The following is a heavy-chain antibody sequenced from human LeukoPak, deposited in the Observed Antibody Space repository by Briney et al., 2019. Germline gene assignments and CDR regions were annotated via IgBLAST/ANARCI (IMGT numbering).Heavy chain of an antibody. CDR2: ISSSSSYI. CDR3: ANSDSSGYYDY. Sequence: GGSLRLSCAASGITFSNYTMNWVRQAPGKGLEWVSSISSSSSYIYYADSMKGRFTISRDNAKNSLYLQMNSLRAEDTAVYYCANSDSSGYYDYWGQGTLVTVSS. CDR1: GITFSNYT. V-gene: IGHV3-21*01. D-gene: IGHD3-22*01. J-gene: IGHJ4*02.